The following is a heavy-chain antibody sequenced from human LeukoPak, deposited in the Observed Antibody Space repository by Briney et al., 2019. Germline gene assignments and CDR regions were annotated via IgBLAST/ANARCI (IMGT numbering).Heavy chain of an antibody. Sequence: GGSLRLSCAASGFTFSSYSMNWVRQAPGKGLEWVSSISSSSYIYYADSVKGRFTISRDNAKNSLYLQMNSLRAEDTAVYYCAREIVVVPAAMSDYWGQGTLVTASS. CDR1: GFTFSSYS. CDR2: ISSSSYI. D-gene: IGHD2-2*01. J-gene: IGHJ4*02. CDR3: AREIVVVPAAMSDY. V-gene: IGHV3-21*01.